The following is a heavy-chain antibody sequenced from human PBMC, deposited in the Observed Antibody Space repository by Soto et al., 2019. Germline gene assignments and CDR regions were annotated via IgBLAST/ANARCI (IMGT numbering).Heavy chain of an antibody. D-gene: IGHD3-10*01. Sequence: LSLTCTVSGGSISSGDYYWSWIRQPPGKGLEWIGYIYYSGSTYYNPSLKGRVTISVDTSKNQFSLKLSSVTAADTAVYYCARDNYYGSGSYQGPNWFDPWGQGTLVTVSS. CDR2: IYYSGST. CDR1: GGSISSGDYY. J-gene: IGHJ5*02. V-gene: IGHV4-30-4*01. CDR3: ARDNYYGSGSYQGPNWFDP.